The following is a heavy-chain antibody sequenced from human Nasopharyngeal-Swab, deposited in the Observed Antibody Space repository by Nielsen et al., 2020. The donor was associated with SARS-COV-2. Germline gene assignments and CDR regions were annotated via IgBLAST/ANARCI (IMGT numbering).Heavy chain of an antibody. J-gene: IGHJ6*02. CDR2: ISSSSSYI. D-gene: IGHD3-3*01. CDR1: GFTFNNYN. CDR3: ARDGLDYDFWSAYFMDV. V-gene: IGHV3-21*01. Sequence: GESLPISCAASGFTFNNYNFNWVRQAPGKGLEWVSSISSSSSYIYYADSVKGRFTISRDNAKNSLYLQMNSLRAEDTAVYYCARDGLDYDFWSAYFMDVWGQGTTVTV.